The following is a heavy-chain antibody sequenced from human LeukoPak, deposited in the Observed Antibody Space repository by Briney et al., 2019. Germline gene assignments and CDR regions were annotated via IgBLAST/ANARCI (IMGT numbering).Heavy chain of an antibody. CDR2: IYPGDSDT. Sequence: GESLKISCKGSGYSFTSYWIGWVRQMPGKGLEWMGIIYPGDSDTRYSPSFQGQVTISADKSISTAYLQWSSPKASDTAMYYCARIATMVRGVIIALDYWGQGTLVTVSS. V-gene: IGHV5-51*01. D-gene: IGHD3-10*01. CDR1: GYSFTSYW. CDR3: ARIATMVRGVIIALDY. J-gene: IGHJ4*02.